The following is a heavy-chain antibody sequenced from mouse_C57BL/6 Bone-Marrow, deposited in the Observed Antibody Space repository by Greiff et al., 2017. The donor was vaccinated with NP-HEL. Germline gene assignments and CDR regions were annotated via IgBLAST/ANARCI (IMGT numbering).Heavy chain of an antibody. CDR1: GFNIKDDY. V-gene: IGHV14-4*01. D-gene: IGHD2-3*01. CDR3: TTGWLLLYYYAMDY. J-gene: IGHJ4*01. Sequence: EVKLQESGAELVRPGASVKLSCTASGFNIKDDYMHWVKQRPEQGLEWIGWIDPENGDTEYASKFQGKATITADTSSNTAYLQLSSLTSEDTAVYYCTTGWLLLYYYAMDYWGQGTSVTVSS. CDR2: IDPENGDT.